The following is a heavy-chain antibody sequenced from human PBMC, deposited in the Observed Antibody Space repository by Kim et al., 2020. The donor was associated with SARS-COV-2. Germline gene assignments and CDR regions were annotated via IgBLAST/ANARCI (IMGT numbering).Heavy chain of an antibody. CDR2: ISSSSSTI. CDR1: GFTFSSYS. V-gene: IGHV3-48*04. D-gene: IGHD2-15*01. Sequence: GGSLRLSCAASGFTFSSYSMNWVRQAPGKGLEWVSYISSSSSTIYYADSVKGRFTISRDNAKNSLYLQMNSLRAEDTAVYYCARSVGYCSGGSCYIHAFDIWGQGTMVTVSS. J-gene: IGHJ3*02. CDR3: ARSVGYCSGGSCYIHAFDI.